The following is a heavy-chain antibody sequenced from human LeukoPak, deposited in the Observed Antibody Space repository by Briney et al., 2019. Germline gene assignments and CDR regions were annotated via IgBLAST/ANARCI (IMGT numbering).Heavy chain of an antibody. CDR2: INHTGTT. Sequence: SETLSLTCAVYGGSFSGYYWNWIRQSPGKGLEWIGEINHTGTTNYNPSLKSRVTISVDTSKNQFSLKLSSVTAADTAIYYCARGAADRNTYYYYIDVWGKGTTVTVSS. D-gene: IGHD2-15*01. CDR1: GGSFSGYY. J-gene: IGHJ6*03. V-gene: IGHV4-34*01. CDR3: ARGAADRNTYYYYIDV.